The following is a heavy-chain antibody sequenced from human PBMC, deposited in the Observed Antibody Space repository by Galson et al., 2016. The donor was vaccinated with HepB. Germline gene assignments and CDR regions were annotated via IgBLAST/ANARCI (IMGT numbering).Heavy chain of an antibody. CDR1: GFTFSSYA. D-gene: IGHD3-10*01. Sequence: SLRLSCAASGFTFSSYAMHWVRQAPGKGLEWVAVISYDGSYESYEGAVKGRFTISRDNFKNTLYLHLNSLRAEETAVYYWARAVHGSGSYWDKWGQGTLVAVSS. CDR2: ISYDGSYE. J-gene: IGHJ4*02. V-gene: IGHV3-30*04. CDR3: ARAVHGSGSYWDK.